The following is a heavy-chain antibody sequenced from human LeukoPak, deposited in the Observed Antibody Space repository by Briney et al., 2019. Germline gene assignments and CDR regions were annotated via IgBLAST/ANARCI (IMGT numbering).Heavy chain of an antibody. J-gene: IGHJ6*02. Sequence: ASVKVSCTASGYTFTNYAIHWVRQAPGQRLEWMGWSNAANDYTKYSQEFQGRVSITRDTSASAAYMELSSLRSEDMAVYYCARGTNYGMDVWGQGTTVTVSS. V-gene: IGHV1-3*02. CDR3: ARGTNYGMDV. D-gene: IGHD2-2*01. CDR1: GYTFTNYA. CDR2: SNAANDYT.